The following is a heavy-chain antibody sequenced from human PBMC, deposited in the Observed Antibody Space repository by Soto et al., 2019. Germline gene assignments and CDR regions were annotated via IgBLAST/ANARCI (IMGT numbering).Heavy chain of an antibody. J-gene: IGHJ4*02. CDR3: ARDLNFWSGYYNALGY. D-gene: IGHD3-3*01. V-gene: IGHV4-34*01. CDR2: INHLTTT. Sequence: SETLSLTCAVYGGSFSSYHWSWIRQTPGKGLEWIGEINHLTTTNYNPSLKSRVIISLDTPKNQFSLKLSSVTAADTAVYYCARDLNFWSGYYNALGYWGQGTLVTVSS. CDR1: GGSFSSYH.